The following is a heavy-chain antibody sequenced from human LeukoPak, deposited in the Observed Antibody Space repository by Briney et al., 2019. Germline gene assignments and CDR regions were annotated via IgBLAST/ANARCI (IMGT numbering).Heavy chain of an antibody. D-gene: IGHD6-19*01. V-gene: IGHV4-59*01. J-gene: IGHJ4*02. CDR3: ASSVVAGTQIDY. CDR1: GGSISSYY. CDR2: IYYSGST. Sequence: PSETLSLTCTVSGGSISSYYWSWIRQPPGKGLAWIGYIYYSGSTNYNPSLKSRVTISVDTSKNQFSLKLSSVTAADTAVYYCASSVVAGTQIDYWGQGTLVTVSS.